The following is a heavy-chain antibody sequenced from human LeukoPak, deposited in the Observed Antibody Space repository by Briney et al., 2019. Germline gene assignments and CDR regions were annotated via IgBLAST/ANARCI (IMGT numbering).Heavy chain of an antibody. CDR3: ARGEREYSSSRAGWYYYYYMDV. V-gene: IGHV1-46*01. CDR1: GYTFTSYY. Sequence: ASVKVSCKASGYTFTSYYMHWVRQAPGQGLEWMGIINPSGGSTSYAQKFQGRVTMTRDTSTSTVYMELSSLRSEDTAVYYCARGEREYSSSRAGWYYYYYMDVWGKGTTVTVSS. D-gene: IGHD6-6*01. CDR2: INPSGGST. J-gene: IGHJ6*03.